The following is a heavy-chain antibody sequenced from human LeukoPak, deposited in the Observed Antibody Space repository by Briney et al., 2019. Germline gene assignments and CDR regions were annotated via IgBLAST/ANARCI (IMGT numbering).Heavy chain of an antibody. V-gene: IGHV1-69*13. D-gene: IGHD3-22*01. J-gene: IGHJ3*02. CDR2: SMPNFGTA. CDR1: GGTLSSYA. Sequence: SVKVSCKASGGTLSSYAISWVRQAPGKGLEWIGGSMPNFGTANYAQKFQGRVTITADESTSTAYMELSSLRSEDTAVYYCASPTSRNMYCYDSSGEEPNAFDIWGQGTMVTVSS. CDR3: ASPTSRNMYCYDSSGEEPNAFDI.